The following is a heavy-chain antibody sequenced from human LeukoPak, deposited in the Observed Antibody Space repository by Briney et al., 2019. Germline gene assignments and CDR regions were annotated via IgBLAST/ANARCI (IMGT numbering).Heavy chain of an antibody. D-gene: IGHD1/OR15-1a*01. CDR2: ISAYNGNT. CDR1: GYTFTSYG. J-gene: IGHJ4*02. Sequence: ASVKVSCKASGYTFTSYGISWVRQAPGQGLEWMGWISAYNGNTNYAQKLQGRVTMTTDTSTSTAYMELRRLRSDDTAVYYCAREWEEGITGTLGYWGQGTLATVSS. V-gene: IGHV1-18*01. CDR3: AREWEEGITGTLGY.